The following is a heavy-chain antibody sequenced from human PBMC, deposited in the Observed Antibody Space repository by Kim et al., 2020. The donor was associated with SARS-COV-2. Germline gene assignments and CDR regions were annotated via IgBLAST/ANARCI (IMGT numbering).Heavy chain of an antibody. D-gene: IGHD1-7*01. CDR3: AKGTRSSNYGATVDY. J-gene: IGHJ4*01. CDR2: VSEDGGFT. CDR1: GFAFSHYT. Sequence: GGSLRLSCAASGFAFSHYTMHWVRQAPGKGLVWVSLVSEDGGFTYYRDSVKGRFTISRDNSENSLYLQMNILGPEDTALYYCAKGTRSSNYGATVDYW. V-gene: IGHV3-43*02.